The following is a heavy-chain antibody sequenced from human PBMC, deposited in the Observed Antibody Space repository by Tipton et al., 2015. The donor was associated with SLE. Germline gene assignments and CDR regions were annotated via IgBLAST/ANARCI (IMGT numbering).Heavy chain of an antibody. CDR1: GFGFKNYW. Sequence: GSLRLSCAASGFGFKNYWMTWVRQAPGAALEWVASIKKDGSEKYYVDSLKGRFTISRDNARNLLYLQMNNLRDEDTAVYYCARGDFWSGQYIDAFDVWGQGTMVTVSS. D-gene: IGHD3-3*01. J-gene: IGHJ3*01. CDR2: IKKDGSEK. CDR3: ARGDFWSGQYIDAFDV. V-gene: IGHV3-7*01.